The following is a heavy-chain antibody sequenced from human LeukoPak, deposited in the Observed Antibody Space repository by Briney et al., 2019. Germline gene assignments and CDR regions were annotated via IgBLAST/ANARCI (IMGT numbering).Heavy chain of an antibody. D-gene: IGHD2-15*01. CDR3: ARDLGYCTGGTCYPNWFDP. CDR1: GYTFTSYS. CDR2: INAGNDNT. Sequence: ASVKVSCKASGYTFTSYSMHWVRQAPGQRLEWMGWINAGNDNTKYSQKFQGRVTITRDTSASTAYMELSSLRSEDTAVYYCARDLGYCTGGTCYPNWFDPWGQGTLVTVSS. V-gene: IGHV1-3*01. J-gene: IGHJ5*02.